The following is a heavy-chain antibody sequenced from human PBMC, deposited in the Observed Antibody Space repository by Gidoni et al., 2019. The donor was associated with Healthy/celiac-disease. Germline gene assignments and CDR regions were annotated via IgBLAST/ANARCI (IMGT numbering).Heavy chain of an antibody. CDR3: ARSPIAAAGNYYYYGMDV. V-gene: IGHV1-2*04. D-gene: IGHD6-13*01. CDR2: INPNSGGT. Sequence: QVQLVQSGAEVKKPGASVKVSCKASGYTFTGYYMHWVRQAPGQGLEWMGWINPNSGGTNYAQKFQGWVTMTRDTSISTAYMELSRLRSDDTAVYYCARSPIAAAGNYYYYGMDVWGQGTTVTVSS. J-gene: IGHJ6*02. CDR1: GYTFTGYY.